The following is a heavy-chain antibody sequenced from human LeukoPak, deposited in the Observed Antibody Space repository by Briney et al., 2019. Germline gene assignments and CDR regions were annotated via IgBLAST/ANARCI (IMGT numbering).Heavy chain of an antibody. Sequence: ASVKVSCKASGYTFTSYYMHWVRQAPGQGLEWMGIINPSGGSTSYAQKFQGGVTMTRDMSTSTVYMELSSLRSEDTAVYYCARDLMGNRSWGAYYFDYWGQGTLVTVSS. V-gene: IGHV1-46*01. CDR2: INPSGGST. CDR1: GYTFTSYY. J-gene: IGHJ4*02. CDR3: ARDLMGNRSWGAYYFDY. D-gene: IGHD1-14*01.